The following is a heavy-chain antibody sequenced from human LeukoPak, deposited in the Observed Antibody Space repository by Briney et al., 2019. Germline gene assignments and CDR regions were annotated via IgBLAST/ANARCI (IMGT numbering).Heavy chain of an antibody. J-gene: IGHJ4*02. D-gene: IGHD6-19*01. CDR1: GFTFDEYA. CDR3: AKDNIRIVVAGTIDY. CDR2: ISWNSGSK. V-gene: IGHV3-9*01. Sequence: GGSLRLSSAASGFTFDEYAMHWVRQAPGKGLEWVSGISWNSGSKGYAGSVKGRFTISRDNAKSSLYLQMNSLRSEDTALYYCAKDNIRIVVAGTIDYWGQGTLVTVSS.